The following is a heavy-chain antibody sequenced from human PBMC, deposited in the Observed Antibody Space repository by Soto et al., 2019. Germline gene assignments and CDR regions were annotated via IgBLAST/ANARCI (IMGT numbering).Heavy chain of an antibody. Sequence: LIISCSSSGISVNNNYMTWVRQAPGRRPEWVAVIYTRGTTHYADFATGRFTFSRDNSKNTLYLQMDSLRPEDTAVYYCAKLWGYYFESWGPGTLVTVSS. CDR1: GISVNNNY. V-gene: IGHV3-53*01. J-gene: IGHJ4*02. D-gene: IGHD2-21*01. CDR2: IYTRGTT. CDR3: AKLWGYYFES.